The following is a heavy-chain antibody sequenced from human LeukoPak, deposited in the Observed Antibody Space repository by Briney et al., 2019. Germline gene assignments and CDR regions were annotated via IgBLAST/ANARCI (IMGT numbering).Heavy chain of an antibody. J-gene: IGHJ5*02. CDR1: GFTFSSYS. CDR2: ISSSSSYI. V-gene: IGHV3-21*01. CDR3: ARSPSPNYDFWSGHNWFDP. Sequence: GGSLRLSCAASGFTFSSYSMNWVRQAPGKGLEWVSSISSSSSYIYYADSVKGRFTISRDTTKNSMYLQMNSRRAEDTAVYYCARSPSPNYDFWSGHNWFDPWGQGTLVTVSS. D-gene: IGHD3-3*01.